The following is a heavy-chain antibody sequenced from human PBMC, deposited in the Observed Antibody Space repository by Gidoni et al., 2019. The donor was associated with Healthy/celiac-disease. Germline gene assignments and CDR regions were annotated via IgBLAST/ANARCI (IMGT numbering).Heavy chain of an antibody. CDR1: GGPLSSYY. CDR3: ARVRGAQQRVNWFDP. V-gene: IGHV4-59*12. CDR2: IYYSGGT. Sequence: QVQLQESCPGLVKPSETLSLTCTATGGPLSSYYWCWCRQPPGKGLEWIGYIYYSGGTTYYPPLMSRVTILLEATTNQLSLQQRSVTAADTAVYYCARVRGAQQRVNWFDPWGQGTLVTVSS. J-gene: IGHJ5*02. D-gene: IGHD1-26*01.